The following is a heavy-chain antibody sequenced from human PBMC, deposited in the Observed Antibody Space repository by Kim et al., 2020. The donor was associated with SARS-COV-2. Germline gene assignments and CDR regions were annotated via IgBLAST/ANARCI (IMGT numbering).Heavy chain of an antibody. CDR2: ISYDGSNK. CDR1: GFTFSSYA. J-gene: IGHJ4*02. D-gene: IGHD2-15*01. Sequence: GGSLRLSCAASGFTFSSYAMHWVRQAPGKGLEWVAVISYDGSNKYYADSVKGRFTISRDNSKNTLYLQMNSLRAEDTAVYYCARNRKWSDYWGQGTLVTVSS. V-gene: IGHV3-30*04. CDR3: ARNRKWSDY.